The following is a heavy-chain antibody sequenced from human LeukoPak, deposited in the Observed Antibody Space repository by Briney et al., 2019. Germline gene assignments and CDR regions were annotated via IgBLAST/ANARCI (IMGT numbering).Heavy chain of an antibody. CDR1: GGTSSSYV. CDR3: ARGPYRSGGSTNYYYYYYMDV. D-gene: IGHD6-19*01. CDR2: IIPFFGTA. V-gene: IGHV1-69*13. J-gene: IGHJ6*03. Sequence: GASVKVSCKASGGTSSSYVINRVRQAPGQGLEWMGGIIPFFGTANYAQKFQGRVTITADESTSTAYMELSSLRSEDTAVYYCARGPYRSGGSTNYYYYYYMDVWGKGTTVTVSS.